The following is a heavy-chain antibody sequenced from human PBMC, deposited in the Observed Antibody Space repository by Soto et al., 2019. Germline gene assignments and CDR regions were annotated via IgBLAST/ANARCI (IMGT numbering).Heavy chain of an antibody. CDR1: GLIFSDVW. Sequence: GGSLRLSCAASGLIFSDVWMTWVRQAPGKGLEWVGRIKTKPDDGTIDYAAPVRGRFTISRDDSKNTLYLQMTSLTPDDTGVYYCTTSNLGVDFWGPGTMVTVYS. CDR3: TTSNLGVDF. D-gene: IGHD1-1*01. J-gene: IGHJ4*02. V-gene: IGHV3-15*01. CDR2: IKTKPDDGTI.